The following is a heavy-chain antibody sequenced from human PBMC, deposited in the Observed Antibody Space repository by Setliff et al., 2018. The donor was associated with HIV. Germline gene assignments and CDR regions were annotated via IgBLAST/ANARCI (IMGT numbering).Heavy chain of an antibody. CDR2: INHSGST. V-gene: IGHV4-34*01. CDR1: GGSFSGYY. J-gene: IGHJ6*02. Sequence: SETLSLTCAVYGGSFSGYYWSWIRQPPGRGLEWIGEINHSGSTNYNPSLKSRVTISVDTSKNQFSLKLSSVTAADTAVYYCARIPRRGRYCSGGSCYSRYGMDVWGQGTTVTVSS. D-gene: IGHD2-15*01. CDR3: ARIPRRGRYCSGGSCYSRYGMDV.